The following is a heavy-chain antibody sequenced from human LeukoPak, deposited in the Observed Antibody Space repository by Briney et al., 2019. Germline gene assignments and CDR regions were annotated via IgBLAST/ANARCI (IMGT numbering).Heavy chain of an antibody. Sequence: GSGPTLVKPTQLLTLTCTFSGYPLHTSGVGVGWIRQPPGKALEWLALIYWDDDKRYSPSLKSRLTITKDTSKNQVLLTMTNMDPMDTAAYYWAHSLSGSGFDYWGQGTLVTVSS. V-gene: IGHV2-5*02. J-gene: IGHJ4*02. D-gene: IGHD3-10*01. CDR3: AHSLSGSGFDY. CDR2: IYWDDDK. CDR1: GYPLHTSGVG.